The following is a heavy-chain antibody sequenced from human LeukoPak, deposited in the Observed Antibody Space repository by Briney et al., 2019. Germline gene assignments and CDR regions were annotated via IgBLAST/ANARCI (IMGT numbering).Heavy chain of an antibody. Sequence: ASVKVSCKASGYTFTGYYMHWVRQAPGQGLEWMGWINPNSGGTNYAQKLQGRVTMTTDTSTSTAYMELRSLRSDDTAVYYCARDAPDYGDYETYDAFDIWGQGTMVTVSS. CDR1: GYTFTGYY. J-gene: IGHJ3*02. CDR2: INPNSGGT. CDR3: ARDAPDYGDYETYDAFDI. V-gene: IGHV1-2*02. D-gene: IGHD4-17*01.